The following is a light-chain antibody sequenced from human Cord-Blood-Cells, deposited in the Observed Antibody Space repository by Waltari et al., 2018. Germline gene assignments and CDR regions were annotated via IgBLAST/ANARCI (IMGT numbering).Light chain of an antibody. Sequence: EIVLTQSPATLSLSPGERATLSCRASQSVSSHLAWYRQKPGQAPRLLIYDASNRATCIPARFSGSGSGTDFTLTISSLEPEDFAVYYCQQRSNWLTFGGGTTVEIK. CDR3: QQRSNWLT. J-gene: IGKJ4*01. V-gene: IGKV3-11*01. CDR1: QSVSSH. CDR2: DAS.